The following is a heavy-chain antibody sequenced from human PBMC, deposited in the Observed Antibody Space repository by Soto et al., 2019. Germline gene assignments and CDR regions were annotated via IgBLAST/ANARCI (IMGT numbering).Heavy chain of an antibody. Sequence: QVQLQESGPGLVKPSQTPSLTCTFSGGPSSRGGYYSRWIRQPPGKGLEWIGYLYYRGGTYYNPSLKSRVTISVDTSENQFSLRLSSVTAADTAVYYCARKDSGYADYMDVWGKGTTVTVSS. CDR1: GGPSSRGGYY. D-gene: IGHD5-12*01. J-gene: IGHJ6*03. CDR2: LYYRGGT. CDR3: ARKDSGYADYMDV. V-gene: IGHV4-31*03.